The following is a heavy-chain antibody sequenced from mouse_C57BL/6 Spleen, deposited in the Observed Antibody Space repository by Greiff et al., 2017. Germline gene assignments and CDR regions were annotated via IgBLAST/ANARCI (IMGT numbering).Heavy chain of an antibody. V-gene: IGHV1-82*01. CDR2: IYPGDGDT. CDR3: AKNTVVAHWYFDV. J-gene: IGHJ1*03. CDR1: GYAFSSSW. D-gene: IGHD1-1*01. Sequence: QVQLQQSGPELVKPGASVKISCKASGYAFSSSWMNWVKQRPGKGLEWIGRIYPGDGDTNYNGKFMGTATLTADKSYSTAYMQLCCLTSEDSAVYFCAKNTVVAHWYFDVWGTGTTVTVSS.